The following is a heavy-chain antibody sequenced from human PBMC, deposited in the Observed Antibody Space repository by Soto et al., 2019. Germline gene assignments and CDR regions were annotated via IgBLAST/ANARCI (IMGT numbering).Heavy chain of an antibody. Sequence: SETLSLTCTVSGGSISNYYCNWIRQPAGKGLEWIGRIDTSGSTNYNPSLKSRVTMSVDTSKQEFSLKLSSVTAADPALYYCARGGQDFWSGPFDYWGRGALVTVSS. CDR2: IDTSGST. V-gene: IGHV4-4*07. J-gene: IGHJ4*02. D-gene: IGHD3-3*01. CDR3: ARGGQDFWSGPFDY. CDR1: GGSISNYY.